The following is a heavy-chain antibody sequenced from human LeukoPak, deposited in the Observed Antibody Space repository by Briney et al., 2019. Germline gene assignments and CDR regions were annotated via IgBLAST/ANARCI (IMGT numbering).Heavy chain of an antibody. D-gene: IGHD6-19*01. CDR3: ARGFSSGWYVDY. CDR2: IYSGGST. V-gene: IGHV3-53*01. CDR1: ALTDSRNY. Sequence: GGSLRLSCAASALTDSRNYMSWVRQAPGKGLEWVSVIYSGGSTYYADSVKGRFTISRDNSKNTLYLQMNSLRAEDTAVYYCARGFSSGWYVDYWGQGTLVTVSS. J-gene: IGHJ4*02.